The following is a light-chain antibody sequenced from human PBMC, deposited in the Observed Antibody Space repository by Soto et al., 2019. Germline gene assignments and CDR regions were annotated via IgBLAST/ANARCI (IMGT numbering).Light chain of an antibody. Sequence: EIVLTQSPGTLSLSPGERATLSCRASQSSRSTFVAWYQQRPGQPPRLLIYGASTRATGIPDRFSGSGPGIDFTLTISRLEPEDFAMYYCQQYGSSPWTFGQGTKVEIK. V-gene: IGKV3-20*01. J-gene: IGKJ1*01. CDR3: QQYGSSPWT. CDR2: GAS. CDR1: QSSRSTF.